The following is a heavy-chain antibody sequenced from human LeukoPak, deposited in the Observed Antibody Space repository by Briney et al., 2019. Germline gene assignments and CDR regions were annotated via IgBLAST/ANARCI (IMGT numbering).Heavy chain of an antibody. Sequence: SETLSLTCTVSGGSISSGGYSWSWIRQPPGKGLEWIGEINHSGSTNYNPSLKSRVTISVDTSKNQFSLKLSSVTAADTAVYYCARGGYYYGSGRKGYYFDYWGQGTLVTVSS. J-gene: IGHJ4*02. CDR1: GGSISSGGYS. CDR3: ARGGYYYGSGRKGYYFDY. V-gene: IGHV4-34*01. D-gene: IGHD3-10*01. CDR2: INHSGST.